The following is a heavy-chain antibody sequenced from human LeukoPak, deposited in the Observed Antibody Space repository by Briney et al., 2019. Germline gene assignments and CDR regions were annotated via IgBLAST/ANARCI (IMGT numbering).Heavy chain of an antibody. D-gene: IGHD6-13*01. CDR2: IYYSGST. Sequence: SETLSLTCTVSGGSISSYYWSWIRQPPGKGLEWIGYIYYSGSTNYNPSLKSRATISVDTSKNQFSLKLSSVTAADTAVYYCAGSSWPYYYYYMDVWGKGTTVTVSS. CDR3: AGSSWPYYYYYMDV. CDR1: GGSISSYY. J-gene: IGHJ6*03. V-gene: IGHV4-59*01.